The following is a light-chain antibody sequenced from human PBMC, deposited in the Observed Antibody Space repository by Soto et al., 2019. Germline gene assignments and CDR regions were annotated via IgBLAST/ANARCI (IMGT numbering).Light chain of an antibody. CDR1: SSDVGGYNY. CDR2: DVN. Sequence: QSALTQPPSASGSPGQSVTISCTGTSSDVGGYNYVSWYQQHPGKAPKLIIYDVNNRPSGVSNRFSGSKSGTTASLAISGLQAEDEAEYFCSSYAGTNTLVLFGGGTKLTVL. J-gene: IGLJ2*01. CDR3: SSYAGTNTLVL. V-gene: IGLV2-14*03.